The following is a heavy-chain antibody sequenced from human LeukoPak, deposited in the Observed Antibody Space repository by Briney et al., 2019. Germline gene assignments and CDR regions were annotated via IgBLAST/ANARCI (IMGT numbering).Heavy chain of an antibody. D-gene: IGHD7-27*01. Sequence: SETLSLTCTISGGSVSDYYWSWIRQSPGKGLEWIGYIYHTGSTSYSPSLKSRVTISADTSQNQFSLKLSSVTAADTAVYYCASRKLGNDYWGQGTLVAVSS. CDR2: IYHTGST. CDR3: ASRKLGNDY. V-gene: IGHV4-59*02. CDR1: GGSVSDYY. J-gene: IGHJ4*02.